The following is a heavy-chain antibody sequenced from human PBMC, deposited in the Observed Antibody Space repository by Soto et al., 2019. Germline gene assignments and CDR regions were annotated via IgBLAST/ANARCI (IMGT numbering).Heavy chain of an antibody. CDR3: ARSAGYCSGGSCYSIGVY. CDR2: IIPIFGTA. D-gene: IGHD2-15*01. V-gene: IGHV1-69*01. CDR1: GGTFSSYA. Sequence: QVQLVQSGAEVKKPGSSVKVSCKASGGTFSSYAISWVRQAPGQGLEWMGGIIPIFGTANYAQKFQGRVTITADESTNTAYMELSSLRSEDTAVYYCARSAGYCSGGSCYSIGVYWGQGTLVTVSS. J-gene: IGHJ4*02.